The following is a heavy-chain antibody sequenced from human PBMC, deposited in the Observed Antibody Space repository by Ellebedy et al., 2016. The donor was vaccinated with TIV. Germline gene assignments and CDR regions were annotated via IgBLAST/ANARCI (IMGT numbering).Heavy chain of an antibody. V-gene: IGHV3-21*03. CDR2: ISSSSSYI. D-gene: IGHD5-12*01. J-gene: IGHJ4*02. Sequence: GESLKISCAASGFTVSSNYMSWVRQAPGKGLEWVSSISSSSSYIYYADSVKGRFTISRDNAKNSLYLQMNSLKTEDTAVYYCTTAGYSGYEIAVDRPYYFDYWGQGTLVTVSS. CDR1: GFTVSSNY. CDR3: TTAGYSGYEIAVDRPYYFDY.